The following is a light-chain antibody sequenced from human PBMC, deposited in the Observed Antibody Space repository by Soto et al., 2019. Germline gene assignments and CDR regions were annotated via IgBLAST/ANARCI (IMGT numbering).Light chain of an antibody. Sequence: EIVLTQSPATLSLSPGERATLSCRASQSINNYLAWYQQKPGQAPSLLIYDAFNRATGIPARFSGSGSGTDFTLTISSLEPEDFAVYYCQQRRDWPITFGQGTRLEIK. J-gene: IGKJ5*01. V-gene: IGKV3-11*01. CDR3: QQRRDWPIT. CDR2: DAF. CDR1: QSINNY.